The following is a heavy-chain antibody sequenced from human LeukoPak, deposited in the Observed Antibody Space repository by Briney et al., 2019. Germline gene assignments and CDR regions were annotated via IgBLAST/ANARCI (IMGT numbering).Heavy chain of an antibody. D-gene: IGHD6-19*01. CDR3: ANSGIAVAVLDAFDI. CDR2: IIPILGIA. V-gene: IGHV1-69*04. CDR1: GGTFSSYA. J-gene: IGHJ3*02. Sequence: ASVKVSCKASGGTFSSYAISWVRQAPGQGLEWMGRIIPILGIANYAQKFQGRVTITADESTSTAYMELSSLRSEDTAVYYCANSGIAVAVLDAFDIWGQGTMVTVSS.